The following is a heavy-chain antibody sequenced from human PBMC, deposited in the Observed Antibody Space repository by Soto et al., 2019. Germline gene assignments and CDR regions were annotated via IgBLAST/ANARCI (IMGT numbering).Heavy chain of an antibody. J-gene: IGHJ6*03. CDR3: AKDLSDYSNYIYYYYMDV. CDR2: IWYDGSNK. D-gene: IGHD4-4*01. V-gene: IGHV3-30*02. Sequence: PGGSLRLSCAASGFTFSSYGMHWVRQAPGKGLEWVAVIWYDGSNKYYADSVKGRFTISRDNSKNTLYLQMNSLRAEDTAVYYCAKDLSDYSNYIYYYYMDVWGKGTTVTVSS. CDR1: GFTFSSYG.